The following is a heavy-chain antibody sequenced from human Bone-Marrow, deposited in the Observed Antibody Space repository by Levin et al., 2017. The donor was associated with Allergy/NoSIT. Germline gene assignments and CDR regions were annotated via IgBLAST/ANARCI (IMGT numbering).Heavy chain of an antibody. Sequence: SQTLSLICSVSGISISRNYWNWIRQPPGKGLEWIGYIHDSGTTTYNPSLKSRVTISLDTSKRHFSLRLTSVTAADTAVYFCAREGLSDNSAYFYDYWGQGTLVTVSS. D-gene: IGHD3-22*01. CDR1: GISISRNY. V-gene: IGHV4-59*01. J-gene: IGHJ4*02. CDR3: AREGLSDNSAYFYDY. CDR2: IHDSGTT.